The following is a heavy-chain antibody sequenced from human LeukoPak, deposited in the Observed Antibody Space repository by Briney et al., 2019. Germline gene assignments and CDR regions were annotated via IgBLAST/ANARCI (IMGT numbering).Heavy chain of an antibody. V-gene: IGHV3-66*02. J-gene: IGHJ6*03. CDR1: GFTVSSNY. D-gene: IGHD6-13*01. Sequence: GGSLRLSCAASGFTVSSNYMSWVRQAPGKGLERVSVIYTGGSTYYADSVKGRFTISRDNSKNTLYLQMNSLRAEDTAVYYCARVRIAAALNGVDYYYYMDVWGKGTTVTVSS. CDR3: ARVRIAAALNGVDYYYYMDV. CDR2: IYTGGST.